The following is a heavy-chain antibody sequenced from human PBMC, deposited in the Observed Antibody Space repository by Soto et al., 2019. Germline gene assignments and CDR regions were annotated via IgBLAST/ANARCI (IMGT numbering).Heavy chain of an antibody. D-gene: IGHD4-17*01. CDR3: ARDTPTAPFDS. CDR2: ITSSSSYI. V-gene: IGHV3-21*01. CDR1: GFTFSSYS. J-gene: IGHJ4*02. Sequence: GGSLRLSCAASGFTFSSYSMNWVRQAPGKGLGWVSSITSSSSYIYYADSVKGRFTISRDNAKNSLYLQMNSLRAEDTAIYYCARDTPTAPFDSWRQGTXVTVSS.